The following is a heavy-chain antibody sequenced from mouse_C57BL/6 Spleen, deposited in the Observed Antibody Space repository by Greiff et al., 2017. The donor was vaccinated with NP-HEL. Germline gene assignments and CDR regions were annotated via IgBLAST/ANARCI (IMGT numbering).Heavy chain of an antibody. Sequence: EVQVVESGGGLVKPGGSLKLSCAASGFTFSSYTMSWVRQTPEKRLEWVATISGGGGNTYYPDSVKGRFTISRDNAKNTLYLQMSSLRSEDTALYYCARRDYGNYVFAYWGQGTLVTVSA. D-gene: IGHD2-1*01. CDR1: GFTFSSYT. J-gene: IGHJ3*01. V-gene: IGHV5-9*01. CDR3: ARRDYGNYVFAY. CDR2: ISGGGGNT.